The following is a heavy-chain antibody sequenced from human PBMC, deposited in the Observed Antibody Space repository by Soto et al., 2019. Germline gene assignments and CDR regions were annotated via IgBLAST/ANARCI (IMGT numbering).Heavy chain of an antibody. Sequence: QVQLQESGPGLVKPSETLSFTCNVSGGSISSGDFYWSWIRQLPGKGLEWIGYINHRGGTYYNPALTRRITISVDTSKNQFSLKMTSVTAAATAVYFCARAPGRMMNALRYYYGLDVWGQGTTVTVSS. CDR1: GGSISSGDFY. V-gene: IGHV4-31*02. D-gene: IGHD2-8*01. CDR2: INHRGGT. CDR3: ARAPGRMMNALRYYYGLDV. J-gene: IGHJ6*02.